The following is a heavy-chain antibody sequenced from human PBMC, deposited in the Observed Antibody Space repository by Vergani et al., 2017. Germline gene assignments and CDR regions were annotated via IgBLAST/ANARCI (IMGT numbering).Heavy chain of an antibody. Sequence: EVQLVESGGGLVRPGGALRLSCVGSGFTLSACGMTWVRQAPGKGLEWVSSISGRGDYIYYADSVKGRFTISRDNAKSSLFLQMNSLRVEDTAVYFCARTLKFLDMDVWGKGTTVTVSS. V-gene: IGHV3-21*04. CDR3: ARTLKFLDMDV. D-gene: IGHD3-3*01. CDR1: GFTLSACG. J-gene: IGHJ6*04. CDR2: ISGRGDYI.